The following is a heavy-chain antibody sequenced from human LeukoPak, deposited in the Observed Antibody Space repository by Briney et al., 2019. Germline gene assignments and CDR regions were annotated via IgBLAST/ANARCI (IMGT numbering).Heavy chain of an antibody. CDR1: GGAFSNYA. D-gene: IGHD2-15*01. CDR3: ARGAVVGATNRLDF. J-gene: IGHJ4*02. CDR2: IIPIFTTP. V-gene: IGHV1-69*05. Sequence: SVKVSCKASGGAFSNYALHWVRQAPGQGLEWVGGIIPIFTTPNLAQKFQGRVTLTTDEYTRTAFMELTGLTSEDTAICYCARGAVVGATNRLDFWGQGTLVTVSS.